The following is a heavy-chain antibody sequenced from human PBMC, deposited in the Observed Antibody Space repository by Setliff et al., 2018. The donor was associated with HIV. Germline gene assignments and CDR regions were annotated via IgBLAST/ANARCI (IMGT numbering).Heavy chain of an antibody. CDR3: ATQIAYYDSNGYYYSAMDV. CDR1: GGSISSYY. V-gene: IGHV4-4*07. Sequence: LSLTCSVSGGSISSYYWSWIRQPAGKGLEWIGRIYARGGTNYNPSLESRVTISVDTSKNQFSLKLSSVTAADTAVYYCATQIAYYDSNGYYYSAMDVWGQGTTVTVSS. J-gene: IGHJ6*02. D-gene: IGHD3-22*01. CDR2: IYARGGT.